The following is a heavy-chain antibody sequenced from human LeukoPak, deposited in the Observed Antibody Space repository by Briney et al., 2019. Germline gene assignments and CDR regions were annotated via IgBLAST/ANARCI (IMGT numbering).Heavy chain of an antibody. CDR3: AKEYTPSTPLGELDS. J-gene: IGHJ4*02. V-gene: IGHV3-33*06. CDR2: IWHDESRK. CDR1: GFSFSSYG. Sequence: PGGSLRLSCAVSGFSFSSYGMHWVRQAPGKGLEWVAVIWHDESRKHYADSVQGRFSISRDTSKNTLYLQMNSLRPEDTAAYFCAKEYTPSTPLGELDSWGQGAQVTVSS. D-gene: IGHD5-18*01.